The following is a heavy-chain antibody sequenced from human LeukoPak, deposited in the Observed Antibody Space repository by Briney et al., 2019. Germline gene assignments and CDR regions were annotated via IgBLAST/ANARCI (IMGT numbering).Heavy chain of an antibody. J-gene: IGHJ4*02. CDR2: ILYDGSHE. Sequence: GGSLRLSCAASGFTFSSYWMSWVRQAPGKGLEWVTFILYDGSHEYYADSVRGRFTISRDNSKNTLYLQMNTLRPEDTAVYYCARGEYPERCFDYWGQGTLVTVSS. D-gene: IGHD2-2*01. V-gene: IGHV3-30*02. CDR3: ARGEYPERCFDY. CDR1: GFTFSSYW.